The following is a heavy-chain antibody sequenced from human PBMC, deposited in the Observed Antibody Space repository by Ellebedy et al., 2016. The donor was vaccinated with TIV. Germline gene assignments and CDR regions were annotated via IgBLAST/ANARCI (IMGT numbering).Heavy chain of an antibody. D-gene: IGHD4-17*01. CDR1: GFSFRSYW. CDR2: IYQDGSDQ. V-gene: IGHV3-7*01. Sequence: GESLKISCAASGFSFRSYWMSWVRRAPGKGLEWVANIYQDGSDQYYVDSVKGRFTISRDNVNKSLFLQMNSLRVEDTAVYYCARRGSYGDYAVQINSWLDTWGQGTLVTVSS. J-gene: IGHJ5*02. CDR3: ARRGSYGDYAVQINSWLDT.